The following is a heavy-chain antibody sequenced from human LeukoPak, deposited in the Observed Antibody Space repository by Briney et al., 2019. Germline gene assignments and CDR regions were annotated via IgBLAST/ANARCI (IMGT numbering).Heavy chain of an antibody. D-gene: IGHD6-19*01. V-gene: IGHV1-2*06. CDR3: ARDPVADHFYFYYMDV. CDR2: INPNSGGA. J-gene: IGHJ6*03. Sequence: ASEKVSCKASGYTFIAYYIHWVRQAPGQGLEWMGRINPNSGGAKYAQKFRGRVTMTRDTSISTAYMELSGLTSDDTALYYSARDPVADHFYFYYMDVWGKGTTVTVSS. CDR1: GYTFIAYY.